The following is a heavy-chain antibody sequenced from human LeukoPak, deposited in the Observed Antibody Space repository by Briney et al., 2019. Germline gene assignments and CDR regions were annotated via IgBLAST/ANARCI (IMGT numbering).Heavy chain of an antibody. CDR2: ISGSGGST. Sequence: GGSLRLSCAASGFTFSSYAMSWVRQAPGKGLEWLSAISGSGGSTYYADSVKGRFTISRDNSKNTLYLQMNSLRAEDTAVYYCATTRRVSGSYAGTFDYWGQGTLVTVSS. CDR3: ATTRRVSGSYAGTFDY. V-gene: IGHV3-23*01. J-gene: IGHJ4*02. D-gene: IGHD1-26*01. CDR1: GFTFSSYA.